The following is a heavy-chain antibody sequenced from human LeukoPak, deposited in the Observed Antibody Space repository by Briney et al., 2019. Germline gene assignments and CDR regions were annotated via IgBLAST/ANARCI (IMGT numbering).Heavy chain of an antibody. D-gene: IGHD4-23*01. Sequence: GGSLRLSCAGSGFTFGSYAMSWVRQAPGKGLEWVSAISGSGSSTYYADSVRGRFTISRDNSKSMVHLQMDSLRVEDTAIYHCANRPWGGGGQFDYWGQGTLVTVSS. CDR3: ANRPWGGGGQFDY. CDR1: GFTFGSYA. J-gene: IGHJ4*02. V-gene: IGHV3-23*01. CDR2: ISGSGSST.